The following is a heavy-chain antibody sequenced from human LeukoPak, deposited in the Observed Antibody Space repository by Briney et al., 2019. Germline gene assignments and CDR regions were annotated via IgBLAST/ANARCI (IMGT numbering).Heavy chain of an antibody. CDR1: GGSISSYY. D-gene: IGHD2-8*01. CDR2: IYYSGST. CDR3: ARGRPNNVLGYCTNGVCYPDY. Sequence: SETLSLTCTVSGGSISSYYWSWIRQPPGKGLEWIGYIYYSGSTNYNPSLKSRVTISVDTSKNQFSLKLSSVTAADTAVYYCARGRPNNVLGYCTNGVCYPDYWGQGTLVTVSS. J-gene: IGHJ4*02. V-gene: IGHV4-59*01.